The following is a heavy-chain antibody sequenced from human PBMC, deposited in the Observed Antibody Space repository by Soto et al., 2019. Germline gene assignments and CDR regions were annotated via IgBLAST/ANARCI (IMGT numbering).Heavy chain of an antibody. Sequence: PSETLSLTCDVSGDSINSNHWWNWVRQPPEXGLEWIGQISHSGSTTYNPSLTSRVTISVDKSKNHFSLKLTSVTAADTAVYYCAARHFWSRPWTDRRLDYWGQGTLVTVSS. V-gene: IGHV4-4*02. J-gene: IGHJ4*02. CDR3: AARHFWSRPWTDRRLDY. CDR1: GDSINSNHW. D-gene: IGHD3-3*02. CDR2: ISHSGST.